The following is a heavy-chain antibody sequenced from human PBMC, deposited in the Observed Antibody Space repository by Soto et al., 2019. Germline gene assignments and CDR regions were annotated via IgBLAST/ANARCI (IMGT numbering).Heavy chain of an antibody. CDR3: ARHDYDYGDYVEYFQH. Sequence: QLQLQESGPGLVQPSETLSLTCSVSGGSISSSSYYWGWIRQPPGKGLEWIGSIYYSGSTYYNPSLKSRVTIFVDTSKNQFSLRLSSVTAADTAVYYCARHDYDYGDYVEYFQHWGQGTLVTVS. V-gene: IGHV4-39*01. D-gene: IGHD4-17*01. J-gene: IGHJ1*01. CDR1: GGSISSSSYY. CDR2: IYYSGST.